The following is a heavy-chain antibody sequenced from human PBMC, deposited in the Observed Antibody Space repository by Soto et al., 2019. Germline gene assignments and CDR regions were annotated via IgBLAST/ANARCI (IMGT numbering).Heavy chain of an antibody. D-gene: IGHD5-18*01. J-gene: IGHJ4*02. CDR1: GYTFTSHY. CDR3: EIYIVAASTTTFRPRGQGYGNDY. V-gene: IGHV1-46*01. Sequence: QVQLVQSGAEVKKPGASVKVSCKTSGYTFTSHYIHWVRQAPVQGLEWRGMIDPYDGTTTNAHRFRGRVTMPRDTSQTPDNMEMNSLRSEDTATYFCEIYIVAASTTTFRPRGQGYGNDYWGQGTLVTVSS. CDR2: IDPYDGTT.